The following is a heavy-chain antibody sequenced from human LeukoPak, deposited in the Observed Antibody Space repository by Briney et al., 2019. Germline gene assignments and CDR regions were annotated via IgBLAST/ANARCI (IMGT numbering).Heavy chain of an antibody. CDR1: GFTFSSYS. CDR3: ARCTTGRTFGSLREIKRSREIDY. J-gene: IGHJ4*02. D-gene: IGHD1-1*01. V-gene: IGHV3-21*01. CDR2: ISSSSGNI. Sequence: PGGSLRLSCAASGFTFSSYSMNRVRQAPGKGLEWVSSISSSSGNIYYADSVKGRFTISRDNAKNSLYLQMNSLRVEDTAVYYCARCTTGRTFGSLREIKRSREIDYWGQGTLVTVSS.